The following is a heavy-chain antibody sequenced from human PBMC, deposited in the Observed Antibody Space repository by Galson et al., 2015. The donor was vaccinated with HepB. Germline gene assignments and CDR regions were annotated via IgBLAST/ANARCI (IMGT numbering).Heavy chain of an antibody. V-gene: IGHV1-46*01. Sequence: SVKVSCKASGYTFTSYYIHWVRQAPGQGLEWVGIINPSAGSTRYAQKFQGRVTMTRDKSTSTVYMELRSLRSEDTAVYYCARYPNGAYRYDSWGQGTLVNVSS. J-gene: IGHJ5*01. CDR1: GYTFTSYY. CDR2: INPSAGST. D-gene: IGHD2-8*01. CDR3: ARYPNGAYRYDS.